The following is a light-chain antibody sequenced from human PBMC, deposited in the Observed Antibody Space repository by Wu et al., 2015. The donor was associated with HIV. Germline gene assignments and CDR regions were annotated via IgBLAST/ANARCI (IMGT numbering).Light chain of an antibody. J-gene: IGKJ4*01. CDR1: QSVSSNF. CDR3: QQRSNWPPIT. Sequence: EIVLTQSPGTLSLSPGEKATLSCRASQSVSSNFLAWYQQRPGQAPRLLIYGAASRATGIPDRFSGSGSGTDFTLTISSLEPEDSAVYYCQQRSNWPPITFGGGPRVEIK. CDR2: GAA. V-gene: IGKV3D-20*02.